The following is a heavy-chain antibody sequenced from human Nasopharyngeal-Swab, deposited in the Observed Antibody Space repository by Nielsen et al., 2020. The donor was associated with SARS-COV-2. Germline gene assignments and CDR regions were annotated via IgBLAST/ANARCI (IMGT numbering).Heavy chain of an antibody. Sequence: WIRQPPGKGLEWVAYVSRSSSRSYYADSVEGRFTISRDNPKNSLFLQMDSLRDEDTAVYYCAKDQLGATQRYYFDYWGQGTLVTVSS. CDR2: VSRSSSRS. CDR3: AKDQLGATQRYYFDY. D-gene: IGHD1-26*01. J-gene: IGHJ4*02. V-gene: IGHV3-11*06.